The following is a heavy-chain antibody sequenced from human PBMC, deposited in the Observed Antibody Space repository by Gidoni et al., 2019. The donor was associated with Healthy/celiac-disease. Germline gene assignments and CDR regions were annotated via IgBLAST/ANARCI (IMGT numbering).Heavy chain of an antibody. CDR3: AKPYVRYYYYGMDV. D-gene: IGHD3-16*01. Sequence: EVQLLESGGGLVQPGGSLRLSCAACGFTFSSYAMSWVRQAPGKGLEWVSAISGSGGSTYYEDSVKGRFTISRDNSKNTLYLQMNSLRAEDTAVYYCAKPYVRYYYYGMDVWGQGTTVTVSS. CDR2: ISGSGGST. J-gene: IGHJ6*02. V-gene: IGHV3-23*01. CDR1: GFTFSSYA.